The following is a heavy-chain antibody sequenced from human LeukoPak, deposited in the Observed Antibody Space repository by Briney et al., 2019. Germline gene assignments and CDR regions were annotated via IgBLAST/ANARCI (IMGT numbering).Heavy chain of an antibody. Sequence: GGSLRLSCTASGFTFKNYSMSWVRQAPGKGLEWVAVIWYGGSNKYYADSVKGRFTISRDNSKNTLYLQMNSLRAEDTAVYYCAKAFPDYGDYLAYFDYWGQGTLVTVSS. D-gene: IGHD4-17*01. J-gene: IGHJ4*02. CDR3: AKAFPDYGDYLAYFDY. CDR2: IWYGGSNK. CDR1: GFTFKNYS. V-gene: IGHV3-30*02.